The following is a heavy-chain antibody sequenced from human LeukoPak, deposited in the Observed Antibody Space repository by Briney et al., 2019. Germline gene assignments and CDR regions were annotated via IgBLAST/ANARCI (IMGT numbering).Heavy chain of an antibody. V-gene: IGHV3-30-3*01. CDR3: AREAGTYHDSSDSSGSFDP. CDR1: GFTFSTYT. D-gene: IGHD3-22*01. CDR2: ISYDESNK. Sequence: GGSLRLSCAASGFTFSTYTMHWVRQAPGEGLEWVALISYDESNKYYADSVKGRFTISRDTSKNTLYLQLNSLRVEDTAVYYCAREAGTYHDSSDSSGSFDPWGQGTLVTVSS. J-gene: IGHJ5*02.